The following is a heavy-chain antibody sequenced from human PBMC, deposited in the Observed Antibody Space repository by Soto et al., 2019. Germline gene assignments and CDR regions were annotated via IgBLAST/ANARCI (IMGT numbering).Heavy chain of an antibody. V-gene: IGHV4-59*01. Sequence: WTWIRQPPGKGLEWIGNIYYSASTNYNPSLKSRVTISVDTSKNQFSLKLSSVTAADTAVYYCARDRGYNYVDYWGQGTLVTVSS. J-gene: IGHJ4*02. CDR2: IYYSAST. CDR3: ARDRGYNYVDY. D-gene: IGHD5-18*01.